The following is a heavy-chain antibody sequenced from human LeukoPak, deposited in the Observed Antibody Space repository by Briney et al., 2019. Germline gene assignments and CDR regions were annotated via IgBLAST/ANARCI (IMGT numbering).Heavy chain of an antibody. V-gene: IGHV3-23*01. CDR1: GFTFSSYA. J-gene: IGHJ4*02. CDR3: AKGAAGTLVGHYFDS. Sequence: GGFLRFSCAASGFTFSSYAMSWVRQAPGKRLEWVSSISVSGGDTHYADSVKCLFSISRDNSKNTLYVQMNSSEAADTAVYYCAKGAAGTLVGHYFDSWGQGTLVTVSS. D-gene: IGHD2-21*01. CDR2: ISVSGGDT.